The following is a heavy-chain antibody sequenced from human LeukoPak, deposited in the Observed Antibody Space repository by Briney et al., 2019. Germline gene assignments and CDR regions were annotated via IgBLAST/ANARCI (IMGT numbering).Heavy chain of an antibody. V-gene: IGHV3-53*01. CDR3: ASRAPHVVVVTRGAFDI. J-gene: IGHJ3*02. Sequence: PGGSLRLSCAASGFTVSSNYMTWVRQAPGKGLEWVSAIYSGGDTYYADSVKGRFTISRDNSKNTLYLQMNSLRAEDTAVYYCASRAPHVVVVTRGAFDIWGQGTMVTVSS. CDR2: IYSGGDT. D-gene: IGHD3-22*01. CDR1: GFTVSSNY.